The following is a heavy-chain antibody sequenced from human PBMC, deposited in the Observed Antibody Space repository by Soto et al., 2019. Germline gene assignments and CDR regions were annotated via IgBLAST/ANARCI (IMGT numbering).Heavy chain of an antibody. V-gene: IGHV1-58*01. CDR2: IVVGSGNT. D-gene: IGHD3-3*01. Sequence: ASVKVSCKASGFTFTSSAVQWVRQARGQRLEWIGWIVVGSGNTNYAQKFQERVTITRDMSTSTAYMELSSLRSEDTAVYYCAAPRFTFGVVMAQVDVWGQGTTVTV. CDR3: AAPRFTFGVVMAQVDV. CDR1: GFTFTSSA. J-gene: IGHJ6*02.